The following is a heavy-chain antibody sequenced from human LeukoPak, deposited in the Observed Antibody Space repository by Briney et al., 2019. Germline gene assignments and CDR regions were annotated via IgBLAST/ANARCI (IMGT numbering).Heavy chain of an antibody. J-gene: IGHJ4*02. V-gene: IGHV3-23*01. Sequence: GGSLRLSCAASGFTFSNYAMSWVRQAPGKGLEWVSAISGSGGNTYYADSVKDRFTTSRDNSKNTLFLQMNSLRAEDTAVYYCAKEAQGCSITSCYFDSWGQGTLVTVSS. D-gene: IGHD2-2*01. CDR1: GFTFSNYA. CDR3: AKEAQGCSITSCYFDS. CDR2: ISGSGGNT.